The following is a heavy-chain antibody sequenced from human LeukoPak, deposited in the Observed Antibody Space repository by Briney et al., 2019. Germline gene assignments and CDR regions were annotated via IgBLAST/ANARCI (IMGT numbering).Heavy chain of an antibody. CDR3: ARTGYSYGPFYYFYGMDV. CDR1: GDSISRYY. J-gene: IGHJ6*02. V-gene: IGHV4-59*01. CDR2: IYYSGST. D-gene: IGHD5-18*01. Sequence: PSETLSLTCTVSGDSISRYYWSWLRHPPGKGREWLGYIYYSGSTNYNPSLKSRVTISVDTSKNQFSLKLSSVTAADTAVYYCARTGYSYGPFYYFYGMDVWGQGTTVTVSS.